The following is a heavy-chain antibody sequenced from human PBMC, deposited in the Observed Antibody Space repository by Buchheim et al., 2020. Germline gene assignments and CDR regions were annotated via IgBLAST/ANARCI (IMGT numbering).Heavy chain of an antibody. Sequence: EVQLVESGGGLVQPEGSLRLSCAASGFTFSSYWISWVRQAPGKGLEWVANIKEDGSEKYYVDSVKGRFTISRDNAKSSIYLQMNSLRAEDTAVYYCARDRGWLQFDYWGQGTL. D-gene: IGHD6-19*01. CDR1: GFTFSSYW. J-gene: IGHJ4*02. V-gene: IGHV3-7*01. CDR2: IKEDGSEK. CDR3: ARDRGWLQFDY.